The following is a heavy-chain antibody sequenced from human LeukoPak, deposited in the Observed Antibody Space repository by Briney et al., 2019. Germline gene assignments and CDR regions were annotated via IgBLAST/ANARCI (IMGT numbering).Heavy chain of an antibody. J-gene: IGHJ5*02. CDR3: ARLTYSNNWYFRRGLDNWFDP. CDR1: GGSFSRYY. Sequence: PSETLSLTCAVYGGSFSRYYWTWIRQPPGKGLEWIGEINHSGSANYNPSLKSRVTISVDASKSQFSLRLSSVTDADTAVYYCARLTYSNNWYFRRGLDNWFDPWGQGTLVTVSS. V-gene: IGHV4-34*01. CDR2: INHSGSA. D-gene: IGHD6-13*01.